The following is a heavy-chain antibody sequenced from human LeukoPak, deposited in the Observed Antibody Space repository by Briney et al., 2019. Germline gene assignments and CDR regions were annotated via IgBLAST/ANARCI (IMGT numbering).Heavy chain of an antibody. D-gene: IGHD2-15*01. J-gene: IGHJ4*02. Sequence: SETLSLTCTVFGGSISSYSWSWIRQPPGKGLEWIGYIYYSGSTYYNPSLKSRVTISVDTSKNQFSLKLSSVTAADTAVYYCARSKRYCSGGSCSYYFDYWGQGTLVTVSS. CDR2: IYYSGST. CDR3: ARSKRYCSGGSCSYYFDY. V-gene: IGHV4-59*08. CDR1: GGSISSYS.